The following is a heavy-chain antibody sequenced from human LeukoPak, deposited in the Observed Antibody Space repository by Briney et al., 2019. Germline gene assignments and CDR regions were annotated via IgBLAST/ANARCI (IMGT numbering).Heavy chain of an antibody. CDR1: GGTFSSYA. CDR3: ARSQVTIFGQRSYYFDY. V-gene: IGHV1-69*05. Sequence: SVKVSCKACGGTFSSYAISWLRQAPGKGLEWMGGIIPIFGTANYAQKFQGRVTITTDESTSTAYMELSSLRSEDTAVYYCARSQVTIFGQRSYYFDYWGQGTLVTVSS. CDR2: IIPIFGTA. J-gene: IGHJ4*02. D-gene: IGHD3-3*01.